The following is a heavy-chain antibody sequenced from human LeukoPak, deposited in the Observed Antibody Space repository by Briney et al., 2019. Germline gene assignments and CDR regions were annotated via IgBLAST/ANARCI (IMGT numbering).Heavy chain of an antibody. CDR2: ISSSSSYT. J-gene: IGHJ4*02. Sequence: PGGSLRLSCAASGFTFSDYYMSWIRQAPGKGLEWVSYISSSSSYTNYADSVKGRFTISRDNAKNSLYLQMNSLRAEDTAVYYCASSIGSGSYYGLADYWGQGTLVTVSS. D-gene: IGHD3-10*01. CDR3: ASSIGSGSYYGLADY. V-gene: IGHV3-11*06. CDR1: GFTFSDYY.